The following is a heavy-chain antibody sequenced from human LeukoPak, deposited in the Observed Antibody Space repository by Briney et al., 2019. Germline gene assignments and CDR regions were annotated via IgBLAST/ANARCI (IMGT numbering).Heavy chain of an antibody. CDR2: ISAYNGNT. Sequence: ASVKVSCKASGYTFTSYGISWVRQAPGQGLEWMGWISAYNGNTNYAQKLQGRVTMTEDTSTDTAYMELSSLRSEDTAVYYCATGSRSDDFWSGYLSDWGQGTLVTVSS. V-gene: IGHV1-18*01. D-gene: IGHD3-3*01. J-gene: IGHJ4*02. CDR3: ATGSRSDDFWSGYLSD. CDR1: GYTFTSYG.